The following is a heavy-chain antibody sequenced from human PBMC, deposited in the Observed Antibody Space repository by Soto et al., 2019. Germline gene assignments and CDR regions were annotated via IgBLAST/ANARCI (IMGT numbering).Heavy chain of an antibody. V-gene: IGHV5-51*01. J-gene: IGHJ4*02. D-gene: IGHD6-19*01. CDR2: IYLGDSDT. CDR1: GYNFSNYW. Sequence: GESLKISYKGSGYNFSNYWIRWGRQKPGKGLEWMGIIYLGDSDTRYSPSFKGQVTISADKSISTAYLQWSSLWPSDTAMYYCATTTVAGIRGYFDDWGQGTLVTVSS. CDR3: ATTTVAGIRGYFDD.